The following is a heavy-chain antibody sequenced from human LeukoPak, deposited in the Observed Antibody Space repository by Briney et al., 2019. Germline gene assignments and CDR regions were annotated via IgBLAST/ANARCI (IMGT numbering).Heavy chain of an antibody. J-gene: IGHJ3*02. D-gene: IGHD3-9*01. CDR3: ARDLDQLRYFDWQGYDAFDI. CDR2: IIPIFGTA. CDR1: GGTFSSNA. Sequence: GASVKVSCKASGGTFSSNAISWVRQAPGQGLEWMGGIIPIFGTANYAQKFQGRVTITADKSTSTAYMELSSLRSEDTAVHYCARDLDQLRYFDWQGYDAFDIWGQGTMVTVSS. V-gene: IGHV1-69*06.